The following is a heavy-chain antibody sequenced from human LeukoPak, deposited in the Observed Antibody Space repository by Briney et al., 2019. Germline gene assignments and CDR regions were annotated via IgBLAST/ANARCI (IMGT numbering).Heavy chain of an antibody. CDR2: IYPGDSDT. Sequence: GGSLQISCQGSGYSFTSYWIGWVRPVPGKGLGWMGIIYPGDSDTTYSPSFQGQVTISADKSISTAYLQWSSLKASDTAMYYCARHQAYYYYYMDVWGKGTTVTVSS. V-gene: IGHV5-51*01. CDR1: GYSFTSYW. J-gene: IGHJ6*03. CDR3: ARHQAYYYYYMDV.